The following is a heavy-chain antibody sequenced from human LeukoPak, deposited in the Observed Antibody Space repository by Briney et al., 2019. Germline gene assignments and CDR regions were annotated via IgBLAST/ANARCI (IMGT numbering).Heavy chain of an antibody. V-gene: IGHV3-30-3*01. CDR1: GFTFSSYA. J-gene: IGHJ4*02. D-gene: IGHD6-13*01. CDR2: ISYDGSNK. CDR3: AREIGISSSPFDY. Sequence: GGSLRLSCAASGFTFSSYAMHWVRKAPGKGLEWVAVISYDGSNKYYADSVKGRFTISRDNSKNTLYLQMNSLRAEDTAVYYCAREIGISSSPFDYWGQGTLVTVSS.